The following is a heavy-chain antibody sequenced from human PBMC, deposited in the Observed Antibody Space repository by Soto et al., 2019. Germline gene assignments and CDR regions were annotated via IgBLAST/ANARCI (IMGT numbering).Heavy chain of an antibody. CDR2: IYPGDSDT. CDR1: GYSFTSYW. Sequence: PGESLKISCKGSGYSFTSYWIGWVRQMPGKGLEWMGIIYPGDSDTRYSPSFQGQVTISADKSISTAYLQWSSLKASDTAIYYYAKQKRVSGSGFYYYGMDVWGKGTTVTSPQ. D-gene: IGHD3-10*01. V-gene: IGHV5-51*01. J-gene: IGHJ6*04. CDR3: AKQKRVSGSGFYYYGMDV.